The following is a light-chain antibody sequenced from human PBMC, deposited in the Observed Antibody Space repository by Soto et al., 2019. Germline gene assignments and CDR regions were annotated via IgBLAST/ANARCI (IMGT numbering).Light chain of an antibody. CDR3: SSYTSSSTLNV. CDR2: DVS. V-gene: IGLV2-14*01. J-gene: IGLJ1*01. CDR1: SSDVGGYNY. Sequence: QSVLTQPASVSGSPGQSITISCTGTSSDVGGYNYVPWYQQHPGKAPKLMIYDVSNRPSGVSNRFSGSKSGNTASLTISGLQAEDEADYYCSSYTSSSTLNVFGTGIKVTVL.